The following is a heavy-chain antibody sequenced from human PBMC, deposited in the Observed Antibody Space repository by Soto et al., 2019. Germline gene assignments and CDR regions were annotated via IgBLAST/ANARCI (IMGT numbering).Heavy chain of an antibody. D-gene: IGHD6-19*01. J-gene: IGHJ4*02. CDR2: IWYDGGTK. V-gene: IGHV3-33*01. Sequence: PGGSLRLSCAASGFTFYTYGMHWVRQVPGKGLQWVAIIWYDGGTKYYADSVRGRFTVSRDNSKNTLFLQMYHLRAEDTAVYYCASLYSSAWARDYWGQGTLVTVSS. CDR3: ASLYSSAWARDY. CDR1: GFTFYTYG.